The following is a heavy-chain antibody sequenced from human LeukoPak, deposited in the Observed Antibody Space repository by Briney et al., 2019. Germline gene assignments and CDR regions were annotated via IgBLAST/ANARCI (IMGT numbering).Heavy chain of an antibody. D-gene: IGHD5-12*01. CDR1: GGTFSSYA. J-gene: IGHJ4*02. Sequence: SVTVSCKASGGTFSSYAISWVRQAPGQGLEWMGGIIPIFGTANCAQKFQGRVTITADESTSTAYMELSSLRSEDTAVYYCARERWLQFRYFDYWGQGTLVSVSS. CDR3: ARERWLQFRYFDY. CDR2: IIPIFGTA. V-gene: IGHV1-69*13.